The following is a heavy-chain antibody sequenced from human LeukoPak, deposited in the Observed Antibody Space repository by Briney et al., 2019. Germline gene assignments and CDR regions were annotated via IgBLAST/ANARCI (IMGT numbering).Heavy chain of an antibody. D-gene: IGHD4-23*01. CDR2: IYYSGSA. J-gene: IGHJ4*02. V-gene: IGHV4-39*01. CDR1: GGSISNSGYY. CDR3: ARHWVVTPNY. Sequence: SETLSLTCIVSGGSISNSGYYWGWIRQPPGKGLEWIGSIYYSGSAYYNPSLKSRVTISVDTSKNQFSLKLTSVTAADTAVYYCARHWVVTPNYWGQGTLVTVSS.